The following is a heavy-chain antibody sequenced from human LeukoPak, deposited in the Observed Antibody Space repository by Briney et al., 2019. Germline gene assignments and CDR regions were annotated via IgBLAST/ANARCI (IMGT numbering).Heavy chain of an antibody. CDR3: ARRRFDTELVY. D-gene: IGHD5-18*01. V-gene: IGHV4-59*08. CDR2: IYYSGST. CDR1: GGSISSYY. J-gene: IGHJ4*02. Sequence: SETLSLTCTVSGGSISSYYWSWIRQPPGKGLEWIGYIYYSGSTNYNPSLKSRVTISVDTSKNQFSLKLSSVTAADTAVYYCARRRFDTELVYWGQGTLVTVSS.